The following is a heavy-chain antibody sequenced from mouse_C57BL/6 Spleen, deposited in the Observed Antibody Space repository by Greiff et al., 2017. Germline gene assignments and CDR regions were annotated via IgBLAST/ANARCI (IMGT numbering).Heavy chain of an antibody. D-gene: IGHD3-1*01. J-gene: IGHJ4*01. V-gene: IGHV1-59*01. CDR3: ARAGPRGAMDY. Sequence: QVQLQQPGAELVRPGTSVKLSCKASGYTFTSYWMHWVKQRPGQGLEWIGVIDPSDSYTNYNQKFKGKATLTVDTSSSTAYMQLSSLTSEDSAVYYCARAGPRGAMDYWGQGTSVTVSS. CDR1: GYTFTSYW. CDR2: IDPSDSYT.